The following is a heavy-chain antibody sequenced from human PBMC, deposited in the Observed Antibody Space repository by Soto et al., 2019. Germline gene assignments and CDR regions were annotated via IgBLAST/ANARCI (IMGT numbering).Heavy chain of an antibody. CDR2: ISDDGSSK. D-gene: IGHD4-17*01. Sequence: QVLLVESGGGVVQPGRSLRISCAVSGFTFSSFGMHWVRQAPGKGLEWVAVISDDGSSKHYADSLKGRFTISRDNSNNKLYLQMYSVGPEDTAVYYCAKDRWGDFGDLNLPGYWGQGTLVTVSS. CDR3: AKDRWGDFGDLNLPGY. V-gene: IGHV3-30*18. J-gene: IGHJ4*02. CDR1: GFTFSSFG.